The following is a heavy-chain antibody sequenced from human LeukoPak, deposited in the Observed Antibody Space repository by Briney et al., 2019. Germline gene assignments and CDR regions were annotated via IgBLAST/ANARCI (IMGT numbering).Heavy chain of an antibody. Sequence: GESLKISCQGSGFTISDYWIGWVRQVPGKGLEWMWIIYPEDSDTRDSPSFQGQVTMSVDKSTNTAYLQWSNLKASDTAMYYCARTTTVTFYFDSWGQGTLVTVSS. CDR1: GFTISDYW. CDR3: ARTTTVTFYFDS. J-gene: IGHJ4*02. CDR2: IYPEDSDT. D-gene: IGHD4-17*01. V-gene: IGHV5-51*01.